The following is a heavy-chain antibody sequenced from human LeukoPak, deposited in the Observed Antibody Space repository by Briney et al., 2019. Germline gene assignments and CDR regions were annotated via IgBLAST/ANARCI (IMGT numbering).Heavy chain of an antibody. CDR2: ISYDGSNK. D-gene: IGHD5-18*01. CDR3: ARVADTAMANFDY. V-gene: IGHV3-30-3*01. J-gene: IGHJ4*02. CDR1: GFTFSSYA. Sequence: GGSLRLSCAASGFTFSSYAMHWVRQAPGKGLEWVAVISYDGSNKYYADSVKGRFTISRDNSKNTLYLQMNSLRAEDTAVYYCARVADTAMANFDYWGQGTLVTVSS.